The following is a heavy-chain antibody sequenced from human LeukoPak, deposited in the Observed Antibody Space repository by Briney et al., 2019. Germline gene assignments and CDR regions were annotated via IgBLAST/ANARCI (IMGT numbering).Heavy chain of an antibody. V-gene: IGHV3-20*04. CDR1: GFTFDDYG. CDR3: ARLGGYSYGFYYYMDV. CDR2: INWNGGST. J-gene: IGHJ6*03. Sequence: PGGSLRLSCAASGFTFDDYGMSWVRQAPGKGLEWVSGINWNGGSTGYADSVKGRFTISRDNAKNCLYLQMNSLRAEDTALYYCARLGGYSYGFYYYMDVWGKGTTVTVSS. D-gene: IGHD5-18*01.